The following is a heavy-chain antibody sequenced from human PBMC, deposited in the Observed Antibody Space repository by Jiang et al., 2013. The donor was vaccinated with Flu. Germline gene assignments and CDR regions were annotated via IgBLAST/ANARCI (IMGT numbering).Heavy chain of an antibody. CDR3: ASAGTTFRKYCFDY. J-gene: IGHJ4*02. CDR2: TYYRSKWYN. V-gene: IGHV6-1*01. Sequence: AISGDSVSSNSAAWNWIRQSPSRGLEWLGRTYYRSKWYNDYAVSVKSRITINPDTSKNQFSLQLNSVTPEDTAVYYCASAGTTFRKYCFDYWGQGTLVTVSS. CDR1: GDSVSSNSAA. D-gene: IGHD1-7*01.